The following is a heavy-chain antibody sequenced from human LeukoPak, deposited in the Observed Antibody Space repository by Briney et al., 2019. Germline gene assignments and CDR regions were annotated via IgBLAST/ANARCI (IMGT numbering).Heavy chain of an antibody. J-gene: IGHJ3*02. CDR2: IYSGGST. Sequence: GGSLRLSCAASGFTVSSNYMSWVRQAPWKGLEWVSVIYSGGSTYYADSVKGRFTISRDNSKNTLYLQMNSLRAEDTTVYYCARDRDGITMTHDAFDIWGQGTMVTVSS. D-gene: IGHD3-22*01. CDR3: ARDRDGITMTHDAFDI. V-gene: IGHV3-66*01. CDR1: GFTVSSNY.